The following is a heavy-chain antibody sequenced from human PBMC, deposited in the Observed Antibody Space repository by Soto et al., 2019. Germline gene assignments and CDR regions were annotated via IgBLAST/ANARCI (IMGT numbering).Heavy chain of an antibody. Sequence: QVQLVESGGGLVKPGRSLRLSCAGAGFTFSDYYMAWIRQAPGKGLEWVAYISRTGRYTNYADSVKGRFTVSRDNAENSLSLYMDTLRAEDTAVYYCARVEGTMILDYWGQGSLVSVAS. CDR2: ISRTGRYT. V-gene: IGHV3-11*05. CDR1: GFTFSDYY. D-gene: IGHD3-22*01. J-gene: IGHJ4*02. CDR3: ARVEGTMILDY.